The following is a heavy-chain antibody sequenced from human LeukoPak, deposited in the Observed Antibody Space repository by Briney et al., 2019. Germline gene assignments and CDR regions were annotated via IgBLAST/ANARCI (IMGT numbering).Heavy chain of an antibody. Sequence: SVNVSCKACGYTFTSYYRHWVRQAPEQALEWMGIINPSCGSTSHAQKFQGRLTITRDTCTSTVYMELSSLRSEDTAVYYCASSFGGTLRWFDPWGQGTLVTVSS. CDR1: GYTFTSYY. V-gene: IGHV1-46*03. J-gene: IGHJ5*02. CDR3: ASSFGGTLRWFDP. D-gene: IGHD1-14*01. CDR2: INPSCGST.